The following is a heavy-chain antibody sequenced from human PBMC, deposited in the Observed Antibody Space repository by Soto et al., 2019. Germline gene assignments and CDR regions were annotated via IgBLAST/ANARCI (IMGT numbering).Heavy chain of an antibody. CDR3: TRVVSFGSAEYSYSYGMDV. Sequence: GGSLRLSCAASGFTFNTYWMHWVRQAPGKGLVWVSRANSDGSSTTYADSVKGRFTISRDNTRNTLYLQMNSLRAEDTAVYYCTRVVSFGSAEYSYSYGMDVWGQGTTVTVSS. V-gene: IGHV3-74*03. J-gene: IGHJ6*02. D-gene: IGHD1-26*01. CDR2: ANSDGSST. CDR1: GFTFNTYW.